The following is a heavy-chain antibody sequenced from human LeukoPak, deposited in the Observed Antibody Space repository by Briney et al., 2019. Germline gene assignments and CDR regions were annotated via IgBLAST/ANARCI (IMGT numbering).Heavy chain of an antibody. Sequence: SETLSLTCTVSGGSISSYYWSWIRQPPGKGLEWIGYIYYSGSTNYNPSLKSRVTISVDTSKNQFSLKLSSVTAADTAVYYCARDQQLVRGLDPWGQGTLVTVSS. CDR2: IYYSGST. D-gene: IGHD6-6*01. V-gene: IGHV4-59*01. CDR1: GGSISSYY. J-gene: IGHJ5*02. CDR3: ARDQQLVRGLDP.